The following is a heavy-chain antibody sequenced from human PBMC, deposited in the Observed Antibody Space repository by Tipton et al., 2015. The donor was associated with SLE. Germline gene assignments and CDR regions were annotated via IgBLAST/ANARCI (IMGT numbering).Heavy chain of an antibody. J-gene: IGHJ3*02. CDR2: IPSDRINT. CDR3: AKVPGDLSSLDI. CDR1: GFTFNNYG. V-gene: IGHV3-30*02. Sequence: SLRLSCAASGFTFNNYGIHGVRQAPGTGLEWVAFIPSDRINTYYADSVRGRFTISRDNSKNTVYLQMNSLSIEDTALYYCAKVPGDLSSLDIWGQGTMVTVSS. D-gene: IGHD2-2*03.